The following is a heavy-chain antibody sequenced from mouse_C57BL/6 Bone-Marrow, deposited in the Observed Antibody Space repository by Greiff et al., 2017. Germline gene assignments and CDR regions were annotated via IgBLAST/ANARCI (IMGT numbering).Heavy chain of an antibody. CDR1: GYAFTNYL. J-gene: IGHJ2*01. CDR3: ARLGPSTYYFDY. CDR2: INPGSGGT. V-gene: IGHV1-54*01. Sequence: QVQLQQSGAELVRPGTSVKVSCKASGYAFTNYLIEWVKQRPGQGLAWIGVINPGSGGTNYNEKFTGQATLTADKSSSTAYMPLSSLTSENSAVYFCARLGPSTYYFDYWGQGTTLTVSS.